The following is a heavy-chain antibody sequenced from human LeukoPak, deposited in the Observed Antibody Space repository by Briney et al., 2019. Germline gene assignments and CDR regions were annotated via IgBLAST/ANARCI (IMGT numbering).Heavy chain of an antibody. J-gene: IGHJ5*02. V-gene: IGHV3-30*18. D-gene: IGHD3-10*01. CDR2: ISYDGSNK. Sequence: GGSLRLSCAASGFTFSSYGIHWVRQAPGKGLEWVAVISYDGSNKYYADSVKGRFTISRDNSKNTLYLQMNSLRAEDTAVYYCAKDRSGSYYNFGFDPWGQGTLVTVSS. CDR1: GFTFSSYG. CDR3: AKDRSGSYYNFGFDP.